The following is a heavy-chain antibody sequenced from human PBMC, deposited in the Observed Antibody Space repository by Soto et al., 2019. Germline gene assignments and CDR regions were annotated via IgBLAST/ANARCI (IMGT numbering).Heavy chain of an antibody. V-gene: IGHV4-61*01. D-gene: IGHD3-9*01. CDR3: ASGGGYYDILTGLDY. J-gene: IGHJ4*02. CDR2: IYYSGST. Sequence: SETLSLTCTVSGGSVSSGSYYWSWIRQPPGKGLEWIGYIYYSGSTNYNPSLKSRVTISVDTSKNQFSLKLSSVTAADTAVYYCASGGGYYDILTGLDYWGQGTLVTVSS. CDR1: GGSVSSGSYY.